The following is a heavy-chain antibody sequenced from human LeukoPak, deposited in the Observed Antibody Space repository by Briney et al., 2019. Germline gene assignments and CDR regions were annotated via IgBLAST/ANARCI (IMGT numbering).Heavy chain of an antibody. D-gene: IGHD2-15*01. CDR3: ARSYCSGGSCYEDY. V-gene: IGHV1-46*01. Sequence: ASVKVSCKASGYTFTSYGISWVRQAPGQGLEWMGIINPSGGSTSYAQKFQGRVTMTRDTSTSTVYMELSSLRSEDTAVYYCARSYCSGGSCYEDYWGQGTLVTVSS. J-gene: IGHJ4*02. CDR2: INPSGGST. CDR1: GYTFTSYG.